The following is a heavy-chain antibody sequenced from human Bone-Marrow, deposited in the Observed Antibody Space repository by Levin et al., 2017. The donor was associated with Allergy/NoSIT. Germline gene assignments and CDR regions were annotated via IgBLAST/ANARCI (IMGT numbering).Heavy chain of an antibody. D-gene: IGHD6-19*01. CDR2: INWNGGST. V-gene: IGHV3-20*01. CDR3: ARDPLWGSSGWSYYYYGMDV. CDR1: GFTFDDYG. J-gene: IGHJ6*02. Sequence: GGSLRLSCAASGFTFDDYGMSWVRQAPGKGLEWVSGINWNGGSTGYADSVKGRFTISRDNAKNSLYLQMNSLRAEDTALYHCARDPLWGSSGWSYYYYGMDVWGQGTTVTVSS.